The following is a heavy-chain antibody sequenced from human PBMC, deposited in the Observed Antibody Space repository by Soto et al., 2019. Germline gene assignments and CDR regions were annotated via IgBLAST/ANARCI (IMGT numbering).Heavy chain of an antibody. D-gene: IGHD3-22*01. J-gene: IGHJ4*02. V-gene: IGHV2-5*02. Sequence: TLVHPTQTLTLPCPFSGFSLSTTGVGVGWIRQPPGKALEWLALIYWDDDRRYNPSLESRLTITKDTSKNRVVLKMTNMDHVDTAKYYGAHSNLVYYDSSDYSRYDNWGQGTLVTVSS. CDR3: AHSNLVYYDSSDYSRYDN. CDR2: IYWDDDR. CDR1: GFSLSTTGVG.